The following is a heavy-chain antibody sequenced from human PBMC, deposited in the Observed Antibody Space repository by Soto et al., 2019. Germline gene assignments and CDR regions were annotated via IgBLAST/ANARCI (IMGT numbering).Heavy chain of an antibody. J-gene: IGHJ4*02. Sequence: EVQLLESGGGLVQPGGSLRLSCAASGFTFSSYAMSWVRQAPGKGLEWVSAISGSGGSTYYADTVKGRFTISRDNSTNTLYLQMNSLRAEDTAVYYCAKDSSGYPGGYFDYWGQGTLVTVSS. V-gene: IGHV3-23*01. CDR2: ISGSGGST. D-gene: IGHD3-22*01. CDR1: GFTFSSYA. CDR3: AKDSSGYPGGYFDY.